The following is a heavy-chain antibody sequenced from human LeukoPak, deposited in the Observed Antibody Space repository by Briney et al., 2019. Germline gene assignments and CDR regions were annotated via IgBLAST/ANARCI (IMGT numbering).Heavy chain of an antibody. Sequence: ASVKVSCKVSGYTLTELSMHWVRQAPGKGLEWMGGFDPEDGETIYAQKFQDRVTMTEDTSTDTAYMELSSLRSDDTAVYYCASSSGWYLTRMDVWGQGTTVTVSS. CDR2: FDPEDGET. J-gene: IGHJ6*02. CDR3: ASSSGWYLTRMDV. V-gene: IGHV1-24*01. D-gene: IGHD6-19*01. CDR1: GYTLTELS.